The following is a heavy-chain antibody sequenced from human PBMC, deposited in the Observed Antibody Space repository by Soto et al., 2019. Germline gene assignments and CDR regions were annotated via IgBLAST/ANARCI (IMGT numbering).Heavy chain of an antibody. CDR1: GYTLTELS. CDR2: FDPEDGET. J-gene: IGHJ4*02. D-gene: IGHD3-10*01. CDR3: ATAAHYYGSGETFDY. Sequence: QVQLVQSGAEVKKPGASVKVSCKVSGYTLTELSMHWVRQAPGKGREWMGGFDPEDGETIYAQKFQGRVTMTEDTSTDTADMELSSLRSEDKAVYYCATAAHYYGSGETFDYWGQGTLVTVSS. V-gene: IGHV1-24*01.